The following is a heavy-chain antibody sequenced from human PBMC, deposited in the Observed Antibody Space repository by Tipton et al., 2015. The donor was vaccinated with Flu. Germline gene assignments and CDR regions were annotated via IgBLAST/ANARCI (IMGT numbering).Heavy chain of an antibody. V-gene: IGHV1-18*01. Sequence: QVQLVQSGAEVKNPGASMKVSCKTSGYIFSAYGISWVRQAPGQGLEWLGYISGYNGYTKYAQKFQGRLTLVADSSTDTAYMELRSLRPDDTAIYYCARAGLQGDAFDVWGQGTMATVS. CDR1: GYIFSAYG. CDR2: ISGYNGYT. J-gene: IGHJ3*01. CDR3: ARAGLQGDAFDV.